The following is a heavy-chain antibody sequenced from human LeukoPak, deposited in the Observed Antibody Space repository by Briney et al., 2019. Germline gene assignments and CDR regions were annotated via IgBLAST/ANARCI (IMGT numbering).Heavy chain of an antibody. CDR3: ARELSYSSGWYGFDY. Sequence: KPSQTLSLTCTVSGGSISSGGYYWSWIRQPPGKGLEWIGYIYHSGSTYYNPSLKSRVTISVDRSKNQFSLKLSSVTAADTAVYYCARELSYSSGWYGFDYWGQGTLVTVSS. CDR2: IYHSGST. J-gene: IGHJ4*02. D-gene: IGHD6-19*01. CDR1: GGSISSGGYY. V-gene: IGHV4-30-2*01.